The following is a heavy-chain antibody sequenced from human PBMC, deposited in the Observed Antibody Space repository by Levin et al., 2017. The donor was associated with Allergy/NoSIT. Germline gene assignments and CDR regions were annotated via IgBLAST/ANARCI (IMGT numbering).Heavy chain of an antibody. J-gene: IGHJ4*02. CDR1: GYTFTGYY. D-gene: IGHD6-13*01. V-gene: IGHV1-2*02. CDR2: INPNSGGT. Sequence: ASVKVSCKASGYTFTGYYMHWVRQAPGQGLEWMGWINPNSGGTNYAQKFQGRVTMTRDPSISTAYMELSRLRSDDTAVYYCARDDGRGSSWYDYWGQGTLVTVSS. CDR3: ARDDGRGSSWYDY.